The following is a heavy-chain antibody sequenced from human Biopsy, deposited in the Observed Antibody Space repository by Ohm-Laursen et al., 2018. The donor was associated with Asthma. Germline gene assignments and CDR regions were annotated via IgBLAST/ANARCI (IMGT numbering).Heavy chain of an antibody. CDR2: IYYSGST. D-gene: IGHD6-19*01. J-gene: IGHJ6*02. V-gene: IGHV4-30-4*01. CDR3: ARDGSSVAGTPYGMDV. Sequence: TLSLTCIVSGDSTSSEDYYWTWIRQPPGKGLEWIGYIYYSGSTYYNPSLKSRVTISVDTSKNQFSLKLSSVTAADTAVYYCARDGSSVAGTPYGMDVWGQGTTVTVSS. CDR1: GDSTSSEDYY.